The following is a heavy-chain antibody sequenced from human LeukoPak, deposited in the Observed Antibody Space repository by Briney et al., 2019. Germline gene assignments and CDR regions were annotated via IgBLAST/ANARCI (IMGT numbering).Heavy chain of an antibody. CDR3: ARGRPAPGHCTNGICYFFPYFDF. Sequence: ASVKVSCKASGYTFSSYDINWVRQAPGQGLEWMGWMNPNSANTGYAQNFQGRVTMTRTTSINTAYMELTSLSSEDTAVYYCARGRPAPGHCTNGICYFFPYFDFWGQGTLVTVSS. J-gene: IGHJ4*02. CDR1: GYTFSSYD. D-gene: IGHD2-8*01. V-gene: IGHV1-8*01. CDR2: MNPNSANT.